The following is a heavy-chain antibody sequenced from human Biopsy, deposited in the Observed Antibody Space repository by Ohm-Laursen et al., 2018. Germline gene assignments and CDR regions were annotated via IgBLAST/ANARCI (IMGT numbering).Heavy chain of an antibody. CDR3: ARTPRDSFWSGSYKRGLWFDP. CDR1: GGPIDSYY. Sequence: DTLSLTCTVSGGPIDSYYWSWIRQTPGKGLEWIGHVYNGGITNYNPSLKSRVTISKDTSKNQFSLQLSSVTAADTAVYYCARTPRDSFWSGSYKRGLWFDPWGQGTLVTVSS. V-gene: IGHV4-59*07. J-gene: IGHJ5*02. D-gene: IGHD3-3*01. CDR2: VYNGGIT.